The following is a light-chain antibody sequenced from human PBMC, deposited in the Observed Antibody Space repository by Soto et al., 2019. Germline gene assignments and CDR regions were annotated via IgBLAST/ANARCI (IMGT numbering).Light chain of an antibody. CDR1: QSISSY. J-gene: IGKJ2*01. CDR2: VAS. Sequence: DVPMTQSPSSLSASVGDRVTITCRASQSISSYLNWYQQKPGKDPKFLIYVASTLQSGVPSRFSGSGSGTDFTLTITSLQPEDFATYYCQQSYISPYTFGQGTKLEIK. V-gene: IGKV1-39*01. CDR3: QQSYISPYT.